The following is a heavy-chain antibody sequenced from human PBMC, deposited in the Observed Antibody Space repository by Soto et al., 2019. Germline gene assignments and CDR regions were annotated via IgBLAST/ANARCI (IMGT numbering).Heavy chain of an antibody. CDR3: ARDMIRRRGSSGWFGGHYYGMDV. D-gene: IGHD6-19*01. Sequence: HPGGSLRLSCAASGFTFSSYEMNWVRQAPGKGLEWVSYISSSGSTIYYADSVKGRFTISRDNAKNSLYLQMNSLRAEDTAVYYCARDMIRRRGSSGWFGGHYYGMDVWGQGTTVTVSS. CDR2: ISSSGSTI. J-gene: IGHJ6*02. CDR1: GFTFSSYE. V-gene: IGHV3-48*03.